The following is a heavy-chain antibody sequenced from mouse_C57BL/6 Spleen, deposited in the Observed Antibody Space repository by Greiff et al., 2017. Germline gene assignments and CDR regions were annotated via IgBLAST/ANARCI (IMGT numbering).Heavy chain of an antibody. CDR3: ARHEDKADYSNYDDMDY. J-gene: IGHJ4*01. D-gene: IGHD2-5*01. Sequence: QVQLQQSGAELVKPGASVKLSCKASGYTFTEYTIHWVKQRSGQGLEWIGWFYPGSGSIKYNEKFKDKATLTADKSSSTVYMELSRLTSEDSAVYFCARHEDKADYSNYDDMDYWGQGTSVTVSS. CDR2: FYPGSGSI. V-gene: IGHV1-62-2*01. CDR1: GYTFTEYT.